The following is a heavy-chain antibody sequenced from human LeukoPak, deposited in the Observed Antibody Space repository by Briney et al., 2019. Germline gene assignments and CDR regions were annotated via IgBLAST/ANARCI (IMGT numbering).Heavy chain of an antibody. V-gene: IGHV4-59*01. CDR3: ARGRDHWGYYYYMDV. D-gene: IGHD3-16*01. Sequence: PSETLSLTCTVSGGSISSYYWNWIRQPPGKGLEWIGYIYYSGSTNYNPSLKSRVTISVDTSKNQFSLKLSSVTAADTAVYYCARGRDHWGYYYYMDVWAKGTTVTVSS. J-gene: IGHJ6*03. CDR2: IYYSGST. CDR1: GGSISSYY.